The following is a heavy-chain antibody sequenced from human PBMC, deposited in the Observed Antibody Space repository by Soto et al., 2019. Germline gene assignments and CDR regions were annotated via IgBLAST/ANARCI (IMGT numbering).Heavy chain of an antibody. J-gene: IGHJ6*02. V-gene: IGHV6-1*01. CDR2: TYYRSKWYN. D-gene: IGHD6-19*01. CDR1: GDSVSSNSAA. Sequence: PSQTLSLTCAVSGDSVSSNSAAWNWIRQSPSRGLEWLGRTYYRSKWYNDYAVSVKSRITINPDTSKNQFSLQLNSVTPEDTAVYYCARDSSGWPNYYYYGMDVWGQGTTVTVSS. CDR3: ARDSSGWPNYYYYGMDV.